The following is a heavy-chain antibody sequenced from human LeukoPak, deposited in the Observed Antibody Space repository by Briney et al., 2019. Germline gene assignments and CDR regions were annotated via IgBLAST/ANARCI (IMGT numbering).Heavy chain of an antibody. CDR2: INPNSGGT. V-gene: IGHV1-2*02. D-gene: IGHD3-3*01. CDR1: GYTFTGHD. CDR3: ARDIRFPDAFDI. Sequence: ASVRVSCKASGYTFTGHDINWVRQAPGQGLEWMGWINPNSGGTNYAQKFQGRVTMTRDTSISTAYMELSRLRSDDTAVYYCARDIRFPDAFDIWGQGTMVTVSS. J-gene: IGHJ3*02.